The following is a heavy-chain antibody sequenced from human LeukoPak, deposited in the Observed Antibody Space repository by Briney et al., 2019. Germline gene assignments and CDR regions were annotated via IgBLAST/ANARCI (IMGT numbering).Heavy chain of an antibody. CDR1: GFTFSDYY. J-gene: IGHJ3*02. D-gene: IGHD6-6*01. CDR2: ISSSGSTI. CDR3: ARDVAARHAFDI. Sequence: GSLRLSCAASGFTFSDYYMSWIRQAPGKGLEWVSYISSSGSTIYYADSVKGRFTISRDNARNSLYLQMNSLRAEDTAVYYCARDVAARHAFDIWGQGTMVTVSS. V-gene: IGHV3-11*04.